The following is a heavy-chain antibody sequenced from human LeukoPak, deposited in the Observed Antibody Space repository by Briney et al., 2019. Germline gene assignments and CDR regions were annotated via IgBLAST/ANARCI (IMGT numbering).Heavy chain of an antibody. J-gene: IGHJ4*02. CDR2: ISISGTTT. Sequence: GGSLRLSCAASGFIFSDFYMGWIRQAPGKGLEWVSYISISGTTTNYADSVEGRFTISRDDARNSLYLQMNSLTAGDTAVYYCAKDILAAGLFFDYWGQGTLVTVSS. CDR3: AKDILAAGLFFDY. V-gene: IGHV3-11*01. D-gene: IGHD6-13*01. CDR1: GFIFSDFY.